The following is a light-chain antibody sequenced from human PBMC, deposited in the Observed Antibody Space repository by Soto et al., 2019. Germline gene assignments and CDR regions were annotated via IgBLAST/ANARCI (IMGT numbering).Light chain of an antibody. Sequence: DIQMPQSPSSLSASVGDRVTITCRAIQSISSYLHWYQQKPGKAPQLLIYAASSLQSGVPSRFRGSGSGTDFTLTISSLQPEDFATYYCQQSYSTPLTFGGGTKVESK. CDR1: QSISSY. CDR3: QQSYSTPLT. CDR2: AAS. J-gene: IGKJ4*01. V-gene: IGKV1-39*01.